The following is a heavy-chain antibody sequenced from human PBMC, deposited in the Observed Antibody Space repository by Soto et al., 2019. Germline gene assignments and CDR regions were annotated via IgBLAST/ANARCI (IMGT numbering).Heavy chain of an antibody. CDR2: IIPIFGTA. V-gene: IGHV1-69*06. D-gene: IGHD6-6*01. CDR1: GGTFSSYA. CDR3: ARVYSSSPIPPL. Sequence: QVQLVQSGAEVKKPGSSVKVSCKASGGTFSSYAISWVRQAPGQGLEWMGGIIPIFGTANYAQKFQGRVTITADKPTSTAYRELSSLRSEDTPVYYCARVYSSSPIPPLWGQGTLVTVSS. J-gene: IGHJ4*02.